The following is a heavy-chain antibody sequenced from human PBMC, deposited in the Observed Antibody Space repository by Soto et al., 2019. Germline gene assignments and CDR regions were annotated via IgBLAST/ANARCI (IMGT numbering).Heavy chain of an antibody. V-gene: IGHV3-11*01. Sequence: QVQLVESGGGLVKPGGSLRLSCAASGFTFSDYYMNWIRQAPGKGLEWVSYISRSGSTIYDADSVKGRFTISRDNAKNSIYLQKNSLRADDTAVYYWAEDCGGDCALPRAWGQGTLVTVSS. D-gene: IGHD2-21*01. J-gene: IGHJ5*02. CDR1: GFTFSDYY. CDR2: ISRSGSTI. CDR3: AEDCGGDCALPRA.